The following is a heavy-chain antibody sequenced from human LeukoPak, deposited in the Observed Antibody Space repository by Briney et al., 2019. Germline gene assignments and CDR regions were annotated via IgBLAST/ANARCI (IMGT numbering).Heavy chain of an antibody. CDR2: ISAYNGNT. CDR3: AGRYCSGGSCYRPLAMDV. J-gene: IGHJ6*02. CDR1: GYTFTSYG. V-gene: IGHV1-18*01. D-gene: IGHD2-15*01. Sequence: ASVKVSCKASGYTFTSYGISWVRQAPGQGLEWIGWISAYNGNTNYAQKLQGRVTMTTDTSTSTAYMELRSLRSDDTAVYYCAGRYCSGGSCYRPLAMDVWGQGTTVTVSS.